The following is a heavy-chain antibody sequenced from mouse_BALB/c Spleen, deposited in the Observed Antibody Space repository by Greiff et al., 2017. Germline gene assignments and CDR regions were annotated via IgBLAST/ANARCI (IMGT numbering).Heavy chain of an antibody. CDR3: ARYHYYGSSYWYFDV. CDR2: ISYSGST. J-gene: IGHJ1*01. Sequence: EVMLVESGPSLVKPSQTLSLTCSVTGDSITSGYWNWIRKFPGNKLEYMGYISYSGSTYYNPSLKSRISITRDTSKNQYYLQLNSVTTEDTATYYCARYHYYGSSYWYFDVWGAGTTVTVSS. D-gene: IGHD1-1*01. CDR1: GDSITSGY. V-gene: IGHV3-8*02.